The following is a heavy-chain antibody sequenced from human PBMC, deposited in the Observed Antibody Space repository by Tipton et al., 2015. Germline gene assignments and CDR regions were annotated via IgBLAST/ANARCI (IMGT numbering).Heavy chain of an antibody. J-gene: IGHJ4*02. CDR2: IYHNGGP. CDR3: AREVWDTDRSGYDY. Sequence: LVKPTETLSLNCNVSGGSMRGYYWSWFRQAPGKGLEWMGYIYHNGGPYYNPSLKSRLSVSVDRSKNQFSLRLTSLTAADTAVYYCAREVWDTDRSGYDYWGQGTLVTVSS. V-gene: IGHV4-59*01. D-gene: IGHD3-3*01. CDR1: GGSMRGYY.